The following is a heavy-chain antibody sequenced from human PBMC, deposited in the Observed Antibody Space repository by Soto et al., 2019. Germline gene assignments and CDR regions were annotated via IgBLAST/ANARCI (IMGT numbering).Heavy chain of an antibody. Sequence: GASVKVSCKASGYTFTSYGIRWVRQAPGQGLELMGWISAYNGNTNYAQKLQGRVTMTTDTSTSTAYMELRSLRSDDTAVYYCAREGYSYGYDYYYYGMDVWGQGTTVTVSS. J-gene: IGHJ6*02. CDR1: GYTFTSYG. D-gene: IGHD5-18*01. CDR2: ISAYNGNT. V-gene: IGHV1-18*01. CDR3: AREGYSYGYDYYYYGMDV.